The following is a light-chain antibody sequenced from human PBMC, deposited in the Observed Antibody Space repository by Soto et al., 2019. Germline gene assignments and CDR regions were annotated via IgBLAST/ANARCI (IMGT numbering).Light chain of an antibody. CDR2: DAS. CDR1: QDIIAL. V-gene: IGKV1-5*01. Sequence: DIQMTQSPSSVTASVGDRVTITCRASQDIIALLAWYQQKPGKAPDLLIYDASRLAGGVPSRCSGSESGTEFTLTIGILQPDYFATYFCQQYYNYSTFGQGTKVDIK. CDR3: QQYYNYST. J-gene: IGKJ1*01.